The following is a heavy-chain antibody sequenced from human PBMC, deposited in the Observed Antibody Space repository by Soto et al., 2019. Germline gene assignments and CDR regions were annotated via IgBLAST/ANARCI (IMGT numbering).Heavy chain of an antibody. CDR3: ARGVGAIYY. D-gene: IGHD1-26*01. J-gene: IGHJ4*02. CDR2: IFPIFGTA. Sequence: SVKVSCKASGGTFSSYAIRLLRQAPGQGLEWMGGIFPIFGTANYEKKFQGRVTITADEYTRKEYMQLSRMRSEETAVYYCARGVGAIYYWGQGTLVTVSS. V-gene: IGHV1-69*13. CDR1: GGTFSSYA.